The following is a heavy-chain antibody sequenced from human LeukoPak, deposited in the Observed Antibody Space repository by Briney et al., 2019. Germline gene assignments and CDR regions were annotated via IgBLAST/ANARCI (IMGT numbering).Heavy chain of an antibody. CDR2: IKQDGSQK. CDR1: GFSFSSYW. Sequence: PGGSLRLSCAASGFSFSSYWMSWVRQAPGKGLEWVANIKQDGSQKHYVDSVKGRFTISRDNAKNSLYLQMDSLRAEDSAVYYCASSNWNYYNYWGQGTLVTVSS. J-gene: IGHJ4*02. D-gene: IGHD1-20*01. V-gene: IGHV3-7*05. CDR3: ASSNWNYYNY.